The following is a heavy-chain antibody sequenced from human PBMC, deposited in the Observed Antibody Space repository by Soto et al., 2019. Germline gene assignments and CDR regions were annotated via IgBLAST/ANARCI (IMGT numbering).Heavy chain of an antibody. CDR1: GFTFSSYE. V-gene: IGHV3-48*03. CDR2: ISSSGSTI. D-gene: IGHD3-3*01. J-gene: IGHJ6*02. CDR3: AREVGVDYDFWSGYPYYYYYGMDV. Sequence: GGSLRLSCAASGFTFSSYEMNWVRQAPGKGLEWVSYISSSGSTIYYADSVKGRFTISRDNAKNSLYLQMNSLRAEDTAVYYCAREVGVDYDFWSGYPYYYYYGMDVWGQGTTVTVSS.